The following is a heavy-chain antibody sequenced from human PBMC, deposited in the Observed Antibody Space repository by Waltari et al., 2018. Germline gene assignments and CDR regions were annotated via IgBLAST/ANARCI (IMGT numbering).Heavy chain of an antibody. Sequence: QVQLVQSGAEVKKPGSSVKVACKASGETFSRFTISWVRQAPGQGLEWMGRIIPILGVTNYVPKFKGRVTFTADKSTTTAYMDVSSLRSEDTAVYFCARELRGGSRPGTIDSWGQGTLVAVSS. CDR2: IIPILGVT. D-gene: IGHD1-7*01. CDR3: ARELRGGSRPGTIDS. V-gene: IGHV1-69*02. CDR1: GETFSRFT. J-gene: IGHJ4*02.